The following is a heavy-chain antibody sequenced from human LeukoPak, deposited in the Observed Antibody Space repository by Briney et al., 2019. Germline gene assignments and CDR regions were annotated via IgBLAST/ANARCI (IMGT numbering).Heavy chain of an antibody. CDR3: AGGGEAARSLAY. J-gene: IGHJ4*02. CDR2: IYNGGTT. D-gene: IGHD6-6*01. CDR1: GVTINY. Sequence: PGGSLRLSCAASGVTINYMTWVRQAPGKGLEWVSVIYNGGTTYYADSVKGRFTISRDNSKSTLFVYLQMNSLRTDDTALCYCAGGGEAARSLAYWGQGALVTVSS. V-gene: IGHV3-66*02.